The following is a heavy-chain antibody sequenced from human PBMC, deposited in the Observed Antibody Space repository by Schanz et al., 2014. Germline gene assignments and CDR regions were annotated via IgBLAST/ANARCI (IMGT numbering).Heavy chain of an antibody. Sequence: QVQLVESGGGVVQPGRSLRLSCAASGFTFSKYGMHWVRQAPGKGLEWVAVIWYDGSNKYYADSVKGRFTISRDNSKNTLFLQMNSLKTEDTAVYYCTTPDYYGSGSYSDAFDIWGQGTKVTVSS. V-gene: IGHV3-33*01. D-gene: IGHD3-10*01. CDR1: GFTFSKYG. CDR3: TTPDYYGSGSYSDAFDI. CDR2: IWYDGSNK. J-gene: IGHJ3*02.